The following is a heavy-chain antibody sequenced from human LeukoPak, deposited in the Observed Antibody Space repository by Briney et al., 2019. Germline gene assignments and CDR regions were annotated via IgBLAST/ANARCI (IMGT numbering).Heavy chain of an antibody. CDR2: IIPIFGTA. V-gene: IGHV1-69*05. J-gene: IGHJ4*02. Sequence: ASVEVSCKASGGTFSSYAISWVRQAPGQGLEWMGGIIPIFGTANYAQKFQGRVTITTDESTSTAYMELSSLRSEDTAVYYCAMPRYGSRDGRVMIVNDYWGQGTLVTVSS. CDR3: AMPRYGSRDGRVMIVNDY. D-gene: IGHD3-22*01. CDR1: GGTFSSYA.